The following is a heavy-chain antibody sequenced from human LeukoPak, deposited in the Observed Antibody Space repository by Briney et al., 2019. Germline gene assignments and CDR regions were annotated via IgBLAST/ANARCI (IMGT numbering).Heavy chain of an antibody. CDR2: VYYSGST. Sequence: ASETLSLTCTVSGGSISSYYWSWIRQPPGKGLEWIGYVYYSGSTNYNPSLKSRVTISVDTSKNQFSLRLSSVTAADTAVYYCARVTGYMVEDYFDYWGQGTLVTVSS. CDR1: GGSISSYY. CDR3: ARVTGYMVEDYFDY. V-gene: IGHV4-59*01. J-gene: IGHJ4*02. D-gene: IGHD6-13*01.